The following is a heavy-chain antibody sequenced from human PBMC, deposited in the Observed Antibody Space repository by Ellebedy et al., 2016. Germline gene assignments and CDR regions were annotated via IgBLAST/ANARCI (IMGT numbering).Heavy chain of an antibody. CDR3: AKNFLLPGYSSGWYPDY. J-gene: IGHJ4*02. CDR2: VSGSGGTT. Sequence: GESLKISCAASGFTFSSYVMSWVRRAPEKGLEWVSTVSGSGGTTYYADSVKGRFTISRDNSKNTLYLQMNSLRAEDTAVYYCAKNFLLPGYSSGWYPDYWGLGTRVTVSS. V-gene: IGHV3-23*01. CDR1: GFTFSSYV. D-gene: IGHD6-19*01.